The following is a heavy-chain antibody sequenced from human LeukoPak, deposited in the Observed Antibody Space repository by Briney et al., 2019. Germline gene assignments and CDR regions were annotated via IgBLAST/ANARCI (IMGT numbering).Heavy chain of an antibody. J-gene: IGHJ6*03. CDR1: GFTFSSYA. CDR3: ARDLITTGRSSSILYYYYMDV. Sequence: GGSLRLSCAASGFTFSSYAMHWVRQAPGKGLEYVSAISSNGGSTYYANSVEGRFTISRDNSKNTLYLQMGSLRAEDMAVYYCARDLITTGRSSSILYYYYMDVWGKGTTVTVSS. D-gene: IGHD6-13*01. V-gene: IGHV3-64*01. CDR2: ISSNGGST.